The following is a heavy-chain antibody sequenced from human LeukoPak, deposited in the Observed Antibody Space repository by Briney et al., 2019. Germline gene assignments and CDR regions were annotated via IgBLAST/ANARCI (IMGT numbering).Heavy chain of an antibody. D-gene: IGHD2-21*01. CDR2: ISGYNGNT. J-gene: IGHJ5*02. V-gene: IGHV1-18*04. CDR3: VRDSRYYGGSVNWFDP. CDR1: GYTFSDYA. Sequence: ASVKVSCKASGYTFSDYAISWVRQAPGQGPEWMGWISGYNGNTKYARNFQGRATITTDTSTSTAFLELRSLKPDDAAIYYCVRDSRYYGGSVNWFDPWGQGTLVTVSS.